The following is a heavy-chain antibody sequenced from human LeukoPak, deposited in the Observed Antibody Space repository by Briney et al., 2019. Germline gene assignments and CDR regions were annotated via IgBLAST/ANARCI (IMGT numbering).Heavy chain of an antibody. CDR2: IYYSGST. CDR1: GGSISSGNYY. CDR3: ASCPWFGEDVGY. V-gene: IGHV4-39*07. J-gene: IGHJ4*02. Sequence: TLSLTCTVSGGSISSGNYYWSWIRQPPGKGLECIGSIYYSGSTYYNPSLKSRVTISVDTSKNQFSLKLSSVTAADTAVYYCASCPWFGEDVGYWGQGTLVTVSS. D-gene: IGHD3-10*01.